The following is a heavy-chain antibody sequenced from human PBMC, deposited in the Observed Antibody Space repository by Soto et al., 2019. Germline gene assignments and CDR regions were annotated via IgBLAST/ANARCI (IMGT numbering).Heavy chain of an antibody. D-gene: IGHD3-3*01. V-gene: IGHV1-8*01. J-gene: IGHJ6*03. CDR1: GYTFTSYD. CDR3: ARFRSVGYYDFWSGYYTREPYYYMDV. Sequence: ASVKVSCKASGYTFTSYDINWVRQATGQGLEWMGWMNPNSGNTGYAQKFQGRVTMPRNTSISTAYMELSSLRSEDTAVYYCARFRSVGYYDFWSGYYTREPYYYMDVWGKGTTVTVSS. CDR2: MNPNSGNT.